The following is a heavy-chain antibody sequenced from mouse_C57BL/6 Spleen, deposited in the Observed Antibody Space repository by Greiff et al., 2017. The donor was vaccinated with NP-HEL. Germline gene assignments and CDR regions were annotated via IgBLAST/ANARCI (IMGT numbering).Heavy chain of an antibody. CDR3: ARGYGGAMDY. D-gene: IGHD2-2*01. CDR1: GYTFTSYW. V-gene: IGHV1-50*01. CDR2: IDPSDSYT. J-gene: IGHJ4*01. Sequence: QVQLKQPGAELVKPGASVKLSCKASGYTFTSYWMQWVKQRPGQGLEWIGEIDPSDSYTNYNQKFKGKATLTVDTSSSTAYMQLSSLTSEDSAVYYCARGYGGAMDYWGQGTSVTVSS.